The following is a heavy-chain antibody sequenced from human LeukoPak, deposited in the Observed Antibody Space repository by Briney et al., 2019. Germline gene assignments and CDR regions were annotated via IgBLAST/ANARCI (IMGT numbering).Heavy chain of an antibody. CDR2: IYYSGST. Sequence: PSGTLSLTCTVSGGSISSSSYYWGWIRQPPGKGLEWIGSIYYSGSTYYNPSLKSRVTISVDTSKNQFSLKLSSVTAADTAVYYCARDPRALYCSSTSCYGYDYWGQGTLVTVSS. CDR3: ARDPRALYCSSTSCYGYDY. V-gene: IGHV4-39*07. CDR1: GGSISSSSYY. D-gene: IGHD2-2*01. J-gene: IGHJ4*02.